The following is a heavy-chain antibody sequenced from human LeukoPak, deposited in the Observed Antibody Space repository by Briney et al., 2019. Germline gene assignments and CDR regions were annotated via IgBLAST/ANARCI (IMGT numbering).Heavy chain of an antibody. Sequence: GGSLRLSCAASGFTFSSYAMSWVRQAPGKGLEWVSSISSSSSYIYYADSVKGRFTISRDNAKNSLYLQMNSLRAEDTAVYYCARDEGPGTGMDVWGQGTTVTVSS. V-gene: IGHV3-21*01. CDR2: ISSSSSYI. CDR1: GFTFSSYA. J-gene: IGHJ6*02. CDR3: ARDEGPGTGMDV.